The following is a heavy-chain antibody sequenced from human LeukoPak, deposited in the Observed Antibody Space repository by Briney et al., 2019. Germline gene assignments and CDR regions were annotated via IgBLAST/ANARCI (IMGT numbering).Heavy chain of an antibody. D-gene: IGHD6-19*01. J-gene: IGHJ3*02. CDR2: ISGSGGST. Sequence: GGSLRLSCAASGFTFSSYGMSWVRQAPGKGLEWVSAISGSGGSTYYADSVKGRFTISRDNSKNTLYLQMNSLRAEDTAVYYCAKKGYSSGWYRGGGAFDIWGQGTMVTVSS. V-gene: IGHV3-23*01. CDR3: AKKGYSSGWYRGGGAFDI. CDR1: GFTFSSYG.